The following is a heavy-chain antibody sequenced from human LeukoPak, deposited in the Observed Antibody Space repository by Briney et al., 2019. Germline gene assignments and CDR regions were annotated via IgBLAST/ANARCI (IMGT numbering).Heavy chain of an antibody. V-gene: IGHV3-53*01. CDR1: GFTFSSYA. D-gene: IGHD3-22*01. Sequence: QPGGSLRLSCAASGFTFSSYAMSWVRQAPGKGLEWVSVIYSGGSTYYADSVKGRFTISRDNSKNTLYLQMNSLRAEDTAVYYCARDYDSSGYYNNWFDPWGQGTLVTVSS. CDR2: IYSGGST. J-gene: IGHJ5*02. CDR3: ARDYDSSGYYNNWFDP.